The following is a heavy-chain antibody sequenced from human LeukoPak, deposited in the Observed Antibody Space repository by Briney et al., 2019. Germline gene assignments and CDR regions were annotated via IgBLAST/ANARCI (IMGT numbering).Heavy chain of an antibody. CDR2: IYYSGST. Sequence: PSETLSLTCTVSGGSISSYYWSWIRQPPGKGLEWIGYIYYSGSTNYNPSLKNRVTISVDTSKNQFSLKLSSVTAADTAVYYCARDRMKDGYNRGIDYWGQGTLVTVSS. J-gene: IGHJ4*02. CDR3: ARDRMKDGYNRGIDY. V-gene: IGHV4-59*01. D-gene: IGHD5-24*01. CDR1: GGSISSYY.